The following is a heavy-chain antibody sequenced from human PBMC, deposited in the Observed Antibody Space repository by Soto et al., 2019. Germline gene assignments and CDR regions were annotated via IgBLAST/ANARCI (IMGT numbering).Heavy chain of an antibody. J-gene: IGHJ6*02. CDR2: ITSSGSYT. V-gene: IGHV3-11*05. CDR3: ARELDGIDV. Sequence: QVQLVESGGGLVKAGGSLRLSCAASGLTFSDYYMSWFRPAPGKGLEGVSYITSSGSYTKYADSLKGRFTISRDNAKNSLYLQMNSLRAEDTAVYYCARELDGIDVWGQGTTVTVSS. CDR1: GLTFSDYY.